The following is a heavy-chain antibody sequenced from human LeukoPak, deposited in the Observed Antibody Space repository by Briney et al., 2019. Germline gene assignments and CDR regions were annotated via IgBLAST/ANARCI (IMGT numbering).Heavy chain of an antibody. CDR1: GFTFSGYS. J-gene: IGHJ3*02. CDR3: AKDIAYSSSWFPGDFDI. D-gene: IGHD6-13*01. CDR2: ISSSSSYI. V-gene: IGHV3-21*04. Sequence: GGSLRLSCAASGFTFSGYSMNWVRQAPGKGLEWVSSISSSSSYIYYADSVKGRFTISRDNAKNSLYLQMNSLRAEDTALYYCAKDIAYSSSWFPGDFDIWGQGTMVTVSS.